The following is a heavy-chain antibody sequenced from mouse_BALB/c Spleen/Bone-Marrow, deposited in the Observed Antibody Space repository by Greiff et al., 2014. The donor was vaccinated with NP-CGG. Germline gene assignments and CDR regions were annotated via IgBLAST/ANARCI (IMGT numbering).Heavy chain of an antibody. J-gene: IGHJ4*01. Sequence: ESGPDLVKPSQSLSLTCTVTDYSITSGYGWHWIRQFPGNKLEWMGYIHYSGSTNYNPSLESRISITRDTSKNQFFLQLNSVTTEDTATYYCARFDGTYAMDYWGQGTSVTVSS. CDR3: ARFDGTYAMDY. CDR1: DYSITSGYG. CDR2: IHYSGST. D-gene: IGHD2-1*01. V-gene: IGHV3-1*02.